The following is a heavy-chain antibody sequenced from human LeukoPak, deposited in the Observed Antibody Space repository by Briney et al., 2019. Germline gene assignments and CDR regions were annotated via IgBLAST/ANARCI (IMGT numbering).Heavy chain of an antibody. CDR3: ARGPRIVDTAMVVDY. J-gene: IGHJ4*02. CDR1: GYTFTSYY. CDR2: INPSGGST. V-gene: IGHV1-46*01. D-gene: IGHD5-18*01. Sequence: ASVKVSCKASGYTFTSYYMHWVRQAPGQGLEWMGIINPSGGSTSYAQKFQGRVTMTRDTSTSTVYMELSSLRSEDTAVYYCARGPRIVDTAMVVDYWGQGTLVTVSS.